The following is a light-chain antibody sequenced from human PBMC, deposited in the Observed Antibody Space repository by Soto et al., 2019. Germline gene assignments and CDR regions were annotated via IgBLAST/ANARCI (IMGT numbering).Light chain of an antibody. CDR2: GAS. CDR3: QQYSDWPLV. J-gene: IGKJ1*01. CDR1: QSVGSN. V-gene: IGKV3-15*01. Sequence: IEMTQSPATLSVSPGERATLSCRASQSVGSNLAWYQQTPGQAPRLLIYGASTRVPGVPARFSGSGSGTEFTLTISSLQSEDFVLYYCQQYSDWPLVFGQGTKVELK.